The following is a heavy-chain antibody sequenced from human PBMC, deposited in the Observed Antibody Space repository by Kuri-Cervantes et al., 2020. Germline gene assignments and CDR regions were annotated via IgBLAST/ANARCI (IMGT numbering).Heavy chain of an antibody. CDR1: GFTFSSYG. V-gene: IGHV3-30*03. J-gene: IGHJ6*02. CDR3: AREIMVGWLQHTYGMDV. Sequence: GGSLRLSCAASGFTFSSYGMHWVRQAPGKGLEWVAVISYDGSNKYYADSVKGRFTISRDNSKNTLYLQMNSLRAEDTAVYYCAREIMVGWLQHTYGMDVWGQGTTVTVSS. CDR2: ISYDGSNK. D-gene: IGHD5-24*01.